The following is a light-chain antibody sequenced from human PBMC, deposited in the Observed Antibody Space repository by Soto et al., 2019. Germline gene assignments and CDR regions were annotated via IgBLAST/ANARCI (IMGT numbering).Light chain of an antibody. CDR1: QYVSSSY. Sequence: EIVLTQSPGTLSLSPGERDTLSCRASQYVSSSYLAWYQQKPGQAPRLLIYAASSRATGISDRFSGSGSGTDFTLTISRLEPEDFAVYYCQQYDGSLWTFGQGTKVDIK. CDR3: QQYDGSLWT. J-gene: IGKJ1*01. CDR2: AAS. V-gene: IGKV3-20*01.